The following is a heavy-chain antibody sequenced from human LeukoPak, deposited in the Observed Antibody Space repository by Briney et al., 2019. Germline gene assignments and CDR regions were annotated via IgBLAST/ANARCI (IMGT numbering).Heavy chain of an antibody. CDR3: ARDRLSSSGSYYGWFDP. CDR2: ISAYNGNT. D-gene: IGHD3-10*01. J-gene: IGHJ5*02. V-gene: IGHV1-18*01. Sequence: GASVKVSCKASGYTFTSYGISWVRQAPGQGLEWVGWISAYNGNTNYAQKLQGRVTMTTDTSTSTAYMELRSLRSDDTAVYYCARDRLSSSGSYYGWFDPWGQGTLVTVSS. CDR1: GYTFTSYG.